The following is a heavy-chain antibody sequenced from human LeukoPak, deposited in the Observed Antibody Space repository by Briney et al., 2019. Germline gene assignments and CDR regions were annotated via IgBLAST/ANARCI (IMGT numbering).Heavy chain of an antibody. J-gene: IGHJ3*02. CDR3: AKEVADAFAI. Sequence: GGSLRLSCAASGFTFSSYEMNWVRQAPGKGLEWVSYISSSGSTIYYADSVKGRFTISRDNAKNSLYLQMNSLRAEDTAVYYCAKEVADAFAIWGQGTMVTVSS. CDR1: GFTFSSYE. CDR2: ISSSGSTI. V-gene: IGHV3-48*03. D-gene: IGHD5-12*01.